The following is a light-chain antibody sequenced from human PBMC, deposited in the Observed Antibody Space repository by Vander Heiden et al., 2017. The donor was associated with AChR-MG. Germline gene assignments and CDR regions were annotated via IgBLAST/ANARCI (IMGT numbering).Light chain of an antibody. CDR1: DLDNRY. CDR2: QDS. CDR3: QTWDGNTGV. V-gene: IGLV3-1*01. Sequence: SYELTQPSSVSVSPGQTASITCSGDDLDNRYVCWYQQRAGQSPVVVIYQDSRRPSGIPDRFSGSSSGKTATLAISETQPMDEAYYYCQTWDGNTGVFGTGTRVTVL. J-gene: IGLJ1*01.